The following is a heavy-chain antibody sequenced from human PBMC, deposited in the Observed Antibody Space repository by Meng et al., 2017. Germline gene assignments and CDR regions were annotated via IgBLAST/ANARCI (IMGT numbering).Heavy chain of an antibody. CDR1: GFTFRNHW. J-gene: IGHJ3*02. CDR2: INTDGSLI. D-gene: IGHD1-26*01. CDR3: AREGIGSIVGATIYPVDAFDI. V-gene: IGHV3-74*01. Sequence: GGSLRLSCAASGFTFRNHWMHCVRQTPGKGLVCVSRINTDGSLINYADSVKGRFTIDRDNAKDTLYLQINSLRVEDTALYYCAREGIGSIVGATIYPVDAFDIWGQGTMVTVSS.